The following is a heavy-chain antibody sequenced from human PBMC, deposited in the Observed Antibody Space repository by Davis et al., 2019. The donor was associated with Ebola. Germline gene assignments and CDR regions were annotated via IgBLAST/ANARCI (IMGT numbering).Heavy chain of an antibody. CDR3: TSGYDRVDY. CDR1: GFTFSGSA. J-gene: IGHJ4*02. D-gene: IGHD5-12*01. V-gene: IGHV3-73*01. Sequence: GESLKISCAASGFTFSGSAMHWVRQASGKGLEWFGRIRSKANSYATAYAASVKGRFTISRDDSKNTAYLQMNSLKTEDTAVYYCTSGYDRVDYWGQGTLVTVSS. CDR2: IRSKANSYAT.